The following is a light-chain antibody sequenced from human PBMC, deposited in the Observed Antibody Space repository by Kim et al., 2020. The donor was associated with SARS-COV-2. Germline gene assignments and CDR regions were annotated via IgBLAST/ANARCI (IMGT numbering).Light chain of an antibody. J-gene: IGKJ5*01. CDR1: QSVSSY. Sequence: SPGERATLSCRASQSVSSYLAWYQQKPGQAPRLLIYDASNRATGIPARFSGSGSGKDFTLTISRLEREDFAVYYCQQRSNWPPITFGQGTRLEIK. V-gene: IGKV3-11*01. CDR2: DAS. CDR3: QQRSNWPPIT.